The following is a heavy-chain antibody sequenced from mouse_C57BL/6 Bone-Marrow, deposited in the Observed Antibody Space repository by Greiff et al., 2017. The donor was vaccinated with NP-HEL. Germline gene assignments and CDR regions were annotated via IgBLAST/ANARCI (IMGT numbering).Heavy chain of an antibody. J-gene: IGHJ2*01. V-gene: IGHV1-59*01. Sequence: VQLQQPGAELVRPGTSVKLSCKASGYTFTSYWMHWVKQRPGQGLEWIGVIDPSDSYTNYNQKFKGKATLTVDTSSSTAYMQLSSLTSEDSAVYYCASLYYDYDEGYFDYWGQGTTLTVSS. CDR3: ASLYYDYDEGYFDY. D-gene: IGHD2-4*01. CDR2: IDPSDSYT. CDR1: GYTFTSYW.